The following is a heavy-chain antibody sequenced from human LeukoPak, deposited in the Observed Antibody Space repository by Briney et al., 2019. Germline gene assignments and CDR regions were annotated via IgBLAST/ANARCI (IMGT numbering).Heavy chain of an antibody. Sequence: SETLSLTCTVSGGSISSYYWSWTRQPPGKGLEWIGFIDYSGSTNYNPSLKSRVSISVDTSKNQFSLNLNSVTAADTAAYYCARLNEGNWGQGTLVTVSS. CDR3: ARLNEGN. V-gene: IGHV4-59*08. CDR1: GGSISSYY. CDR2: IDYSGST. D-gene: IGHD1-1*01. J-gene: IGHJ4*02.